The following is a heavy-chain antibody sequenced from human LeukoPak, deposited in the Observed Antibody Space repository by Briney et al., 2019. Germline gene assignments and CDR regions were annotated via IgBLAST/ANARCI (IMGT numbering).Heavy chain of an antibody. V-gene: IGHV3-23*01. Sequence: GGSLRLSCEASGLTFSRDWMGWVRQAPGKGLEWVAAIRGRGGSTYYADSVEGRFTISRDNSKNTLYLQMNSLRAEDTAIYYCATQREEYYFGSGSYPFDHWGQGTLVTVSS. D-gene: IGHD3-10*01. CDR2: IRGRGGST. CDR3: ATQREEYYFGSGSYPFDH. J-gene: IGHJ4*02. CDR1: GLTFSRDW.